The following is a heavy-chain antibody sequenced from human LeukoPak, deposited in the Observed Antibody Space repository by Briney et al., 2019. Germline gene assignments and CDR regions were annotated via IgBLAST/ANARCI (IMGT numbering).Heavy chain of an antibody. V-gene: IGHV1-2*02. J-gene: IGHJ6*02. Sequence: ASVKVSCKASGYTFTGYYMHWVRQAPGQGLEWMGWINPNSGGTNYAQKFQGRVTMTRDTSISTAYMELSSLRSEDTAVYYCAQPPRNHYGMDVWGQGTTVTVSS. CDR2: INPNSGGT. CDR1: GYTFTGYY. CDR3: AQPPRNHYGMDV. D-gene: IGHD1-14*01.